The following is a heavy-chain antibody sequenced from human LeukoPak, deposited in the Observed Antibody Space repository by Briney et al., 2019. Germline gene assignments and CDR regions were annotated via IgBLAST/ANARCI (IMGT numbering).Heavy chain of an antibody. J-gene: IGHJ4*02. CDR2: IYSGGST. D-gene: IGHD4-23*01. CDR3: ARDPTRDDYGGNIVGY. V-gene: IGHV3-66*01. Sequence: GGSLRLSCAASGFAVSSNYMSWVRQAPGKGLEWVSVIYSGGSTYYADSVKGRFTISRDNSKNTLYLQMNSLRAEDTAVYYCARDPTRDDYGGNIVGYWGQGTLVTVSS. CDR1: GFAVSSNY.